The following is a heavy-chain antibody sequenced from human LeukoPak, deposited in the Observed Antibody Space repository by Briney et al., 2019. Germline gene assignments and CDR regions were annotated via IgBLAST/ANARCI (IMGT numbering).Heavy chain of an antibody. D-gene: IGHD4-23*01. V-gene: IGHV3-11*01. Sequence: PGGSLRLSCAASGFNFSATYMAWIRQAPGKGLEWISYISNRGITINYADSERGRFTISRDDVKSSLYLHMNNLRTDDTALYYCASGGDYVGIAATFRYWGQGSLVTVSS. CDR3: ASGGDYVGIAATFRY. J-gene: IGHJ4*02. CDR2: ISNRGITI. CDR1: GFNFSATY.